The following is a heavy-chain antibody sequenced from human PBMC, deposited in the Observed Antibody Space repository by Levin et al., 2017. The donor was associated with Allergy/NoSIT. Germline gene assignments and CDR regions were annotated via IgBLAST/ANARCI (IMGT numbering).Heavy chain of an antibody. CDR3: ASLGDIGYCSSTSCRDY. J-gene: IGHJ4*02. D-gene: IGHD2-2*01. CDR1: GGTFSSYA. Sequence: GASVKVSCKASGGTFSSYAISWVRQAPGQGLEWMGGIIPIFGTANYAQKFQGRVTITADESTSTAYMELSSLRSEDTAVYYCASLGDIGYCSSTSCRDYWGQGTLVTVSS. V-gene: IGHV1-69*13. CDR2: IIPIFGTA.